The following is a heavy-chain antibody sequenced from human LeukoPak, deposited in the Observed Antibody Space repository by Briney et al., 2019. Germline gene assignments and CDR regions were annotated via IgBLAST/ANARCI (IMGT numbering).Heavy chain of an antibody. CDR2: IYYSGST. J-gene: IGHJ1*01. CDR1: GGSISSYY. Sequence: PSETLSLTCTVFGGSISSYYWSWIRQPPGKGLEWIGYIYYSGSTNYNPSLKSRVTISVDTSKNQFSLKLSSVTAADTAVYYCAREGRITIFGVVIIKEYFQHWGQGTLVTVSS. D-gene: IGHD3-3*01. CDR3: AREGRITIFGVVIIKEYFQH. V-gene: IGHV4-59*12.